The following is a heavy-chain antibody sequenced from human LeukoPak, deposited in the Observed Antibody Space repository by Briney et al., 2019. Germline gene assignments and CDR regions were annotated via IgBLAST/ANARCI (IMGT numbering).Heavy chain of an antibody. J-gene: IGHJ4*02. CDR3: ATETNGRHYDY. D-gene: IGHD1-14*01. CDR1: GLTFSTSG. CDR2: IGRTGSDR. Sequence: GGSLRLSCTASGLTFSTSGFNWVRQAPGKGVEWVASIGRTGSDRYHADSIKGRFTISRDNANNFLYLQMNSLRAEDTAVYYCATETNGRHYDYWGQGTLLTVSS. V-gene: IGHV3-21*06.